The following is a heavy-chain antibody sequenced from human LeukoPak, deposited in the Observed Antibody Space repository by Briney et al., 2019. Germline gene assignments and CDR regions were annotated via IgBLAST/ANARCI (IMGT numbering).Heavy chain of an antibody. J-gene: IGHJ4*03. D-gene: IGHD3-22*01. V-gene: IGHV1-69*04. CDR3: ARSYYYDSSGYRPFDY. CDR1: GGTFSSYA. Sequence: SVKVSCKASGGTFSSYAISWVRQAPGQGLEWMGRIIPILGIANYAQKFQGRVTITADKSTSTAYMELSSLRSEDTAVYYCARSYYYDSSGYRPFDYWGQGTTVTVSS. CDR2: IIPILGIA.